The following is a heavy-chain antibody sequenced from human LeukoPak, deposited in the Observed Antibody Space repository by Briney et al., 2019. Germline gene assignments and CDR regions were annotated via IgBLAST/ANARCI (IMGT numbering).Heavy chain of an antibody. CDR1: GFSFSNYG. CDR2: ISYDGSEK. CDR3: AKDTGYDAFDI. V-gene: IGHV3-30*18. Sequence: GGSLRLSCAASGFSFSNYGMHWVRQAPGKGLGWVALISYDGSEKLYADSVRGRFTISRDSSKNTLYLQMNSLRPEDTAVYYCAKDTGYDAFDIWGQGTMVTVSS. D-gene: IGHD3-22*01. J-gene: IGHJ3*02.